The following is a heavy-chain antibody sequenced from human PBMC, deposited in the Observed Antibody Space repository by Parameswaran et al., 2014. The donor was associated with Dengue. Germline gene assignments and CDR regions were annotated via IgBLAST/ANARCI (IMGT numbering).Heavy chain of an antibody. V-gene: IGHV1-8*01. CDR2: MNPNSANT. J-gene: IGHJ6*02. Sequence: WVRQAPGQGLEWMGWMNPNSANTGYAQKFQGRVTMTRNTSISTAYMELSSLRSEDTAVYYCARGLSAYDFWSTYFSYYYYGMDVWGQGTTVTVSS. D-gene: IGHD3-3*01. CDR3: ARGLSAYDFWSTYFSYYYYGMDV.